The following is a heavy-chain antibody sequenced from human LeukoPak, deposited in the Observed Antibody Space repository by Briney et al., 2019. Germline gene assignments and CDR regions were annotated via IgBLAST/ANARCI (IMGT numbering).Heavy chain of an antibody. Sequence: SQTLSLTCTVSGGSISSGDYYWSWIRQPPGKGLEWIGYIYYSGSTYYNPSLKSRVTISVDTSKNQFSLKLSSVTAADTAVYYCAREELGYSSSVGFDPWGQGTLVTVSS. CDR3: AREELGYSSSVGFDP. V-gene: IGHV4-30-4*01. CDR2: IYYSGST. D-gene: IGHD6-6*01. CDR1: GGSISSGDYY. J-gene: IGHJ5*02.